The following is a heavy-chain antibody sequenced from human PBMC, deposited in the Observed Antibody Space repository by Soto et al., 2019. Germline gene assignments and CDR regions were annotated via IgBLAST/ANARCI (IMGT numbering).Heavy chain of an antibody. D-gene: IGHD2-21*01. CDR1: GFTFSSFS. Sequence: PGGSLRLSCAVSGFTFSSFSMNWVRQAPGKGLEWVAYISGGGETTFYGDSVKGRFTITRDNGKNSLSLQMNSLRVEDTALYYCARDHDWNFDYWGQGTLVTVSS. V-gene: IGHV3-48*01. CDR3: ARDHDWNFDY. J-gene: IGHJ4*02. CDR2: ISGGGETT.